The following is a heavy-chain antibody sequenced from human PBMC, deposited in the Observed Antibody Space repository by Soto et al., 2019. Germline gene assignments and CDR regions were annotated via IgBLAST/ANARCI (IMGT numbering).Heavy chain of an antibody. Sequence: QVQLVESGGGVVQPGGSLRLSCGDSGFTLMKFGVHWVRQAPGKGPEWVGAISSDGSIQSYGDSVRGRFTVSRDNSKKRVFLQMNGLGGDDTCFYYCAQGQVVVIHSQFDMWGQGTMVTVSS. J-gene: IGHJ3*02. CDR3: AQGQVVVIHSQFDM. D-gene: IGHD2-21*01. CDR2: ISSDGSIQ. V-gene: IGHV3-30*18. CDR1: GFTLMKFG.